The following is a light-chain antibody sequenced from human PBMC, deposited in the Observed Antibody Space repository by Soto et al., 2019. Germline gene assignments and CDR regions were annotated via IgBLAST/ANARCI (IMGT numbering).Light chain of an antibody. CDR1: SSDVGGYNY. Sequence: QSALTQPRSVSGSPGQSVTISFTGTSSDVGGYNYVSWYQQHPGKAPKLMIYDVSKRPSGVPDRFSGSKSGNTASLTISGLQAEDEADYYRCSYTGSYTLDVFGAGTKLAVL. J-gene: IGLJ1*01. CDR2: DVS. CDR3: CSYTGSYTLDV. V-gene: IGLV2-11*01.